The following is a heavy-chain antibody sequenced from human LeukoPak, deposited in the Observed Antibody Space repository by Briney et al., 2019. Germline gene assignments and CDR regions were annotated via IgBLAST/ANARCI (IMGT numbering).Heavy chain of an antibody. CDR3: ATVRGY. D-gene: IGHD2-15*01. CDR2: FDPEDGET. Sequence: ASVKVSCKVSGYTLTELSMHWVRQAPGKGLEWMGGFDPEDGETIYAQKFQGRVTMIEDTSTDTAYMELSSLRSEDTAVYYCATVRGYWGQGTLVTVSS. CDR1: GYTLTELS. J-gene: IGHJ4*02. V-gene: IGHV1-24*01.